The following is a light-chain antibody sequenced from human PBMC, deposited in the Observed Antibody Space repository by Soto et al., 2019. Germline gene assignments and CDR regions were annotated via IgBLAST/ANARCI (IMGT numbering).Light chain of an antibody. J-gene: IGKJ3*01. CDR3: QQYDNLPFT. V-gene: IGKV1-33*01. CDR2: DAS. Sequence: DLQMIQSSSSLSACVVQRGTVTRQASQDISNYLNWYQQKPGKDTKLLIYDASNLETGVQSRFSVSGSGKDFTFTISSLQPEDSATYDCQQYDNLPFTFGPGTKGEIK. CDR1: QDISNY.